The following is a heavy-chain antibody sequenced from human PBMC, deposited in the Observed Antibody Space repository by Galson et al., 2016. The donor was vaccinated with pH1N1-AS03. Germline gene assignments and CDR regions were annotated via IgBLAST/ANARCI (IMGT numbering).Heavy chain of an antibody. J-gene: IGHJ4*02. CDR2: IREDGSEK. Sequence: LRLSCATSGFTFSTYWMDWVRQAPGKGLEWVANIREDGSEKYYVDSVKGRFTISRDNAKNSLYLQMNSLRSEDTAVSYCAKPGTENHEGSTGLFDAWGQGTVVTVSS. D-gene: IGHD3/OR15-3a*01. CDR3: AKPGTENHEGSTGLFDA. CDR1: GFTFSTYW. V-gene: IGHV3-7*01.